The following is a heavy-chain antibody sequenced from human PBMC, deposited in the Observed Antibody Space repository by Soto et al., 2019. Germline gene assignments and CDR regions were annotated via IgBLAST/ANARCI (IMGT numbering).Heavy chain of an antibody. D-gene: IGHD3-22*01. CDR1: GFTFSSYC. CDR2: IKQDGSEK. Sequence: GPLRPSWAASGFTFSSYCMNWVRQPPGKGLEWLANIKQDGSEKYYVDSVKGRFTISRDNAKNSLYLQMNSLRAEDTAVYYCARDQLYYNDISGRPLNAFDVWGQGTMVTVSS. J-gene: IGHJ3*01. CDR3: ARDQLYYNDISGRPLNAFDV. V-gene: IGHV3-7*01.